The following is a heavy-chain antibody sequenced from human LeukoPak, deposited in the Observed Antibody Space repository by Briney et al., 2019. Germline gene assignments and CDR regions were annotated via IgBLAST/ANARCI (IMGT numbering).Heavy chain of an antibody. J-gene: IGHJ4*02. D-gene: IGHD3-22*01. CDR1: GGSISSYC. CDR3: ARDCVVYDSSGYYYRYFDY. V-gene: IGHV4-59*01. Sequence: SETLSLTCTVSGGSISSYCWSWIRQPPGKGLEWIGYIYYSGSTNYNPSLKSRVTISVDTSKNQFSLKLSSVTAADTAVYYCARDCVVYDSSGYYYRYFDYWGQGTLVTVSS. CDR2: IYYSGST.